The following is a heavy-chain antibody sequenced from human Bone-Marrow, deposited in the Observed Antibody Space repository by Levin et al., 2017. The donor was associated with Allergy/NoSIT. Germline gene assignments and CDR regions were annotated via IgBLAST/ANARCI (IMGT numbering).Heavy chain of an antibody. Sequence: PGGSLRLSCKASGYTFTDYYIDWVRQAPGQRLEWMGRINPNNGVTNYAQKFLGRVSITRDTSISTAYMELRRLSSDDTAIYFCARAVLEMTWLVPRGLGYWGQGTLITVSS. CDR1: GYTFTDYY. CDR2: INPNNGVT. CDR3: ARAVLEMTWLVPRGLGY. V-gene: IGHV1-2*06. D-gene: IGHD6-19*01. J-gene: IGHJ4*02.